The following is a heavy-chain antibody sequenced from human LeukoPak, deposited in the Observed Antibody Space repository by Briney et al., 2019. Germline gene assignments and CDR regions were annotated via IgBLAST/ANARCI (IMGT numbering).Heavy chain of an antibody. CDR1: GGSFSGYY. D-gene: IGHD3-10*01. CDR2: INHSGST. V-gene: IGHV4-34*01. Sequence: SETLSLTCAVYGGSFSGYYWSWIRQPPGKGLEWIGEINHSGSTNYNPSLKSRVTISVDTSKNQFSLKLSSVTAADTAVYYCARGNRQLAYYGSGSRLPFDSWGQGTLVAVSS. CDR3: ARGNRQLAYYGSGSRLPFDS. J-gene: IGHJ4*02.